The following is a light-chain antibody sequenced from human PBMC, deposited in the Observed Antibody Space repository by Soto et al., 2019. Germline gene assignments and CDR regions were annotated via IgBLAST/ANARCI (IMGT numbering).Light chain of an antibody. CDR3: QQYNVWPLT. CDR2: VAS. J-gene: IGKJ4*01. CDR1: QSVSSN. V-gene: IGKV3-15*01. Sequence: EIVMTQSPATLSVSPGERATLSCRASQSVSSNLGWYQQKPGQTPKLLIYVASTRATGIPARFSGSGSGTEFTLTISSQLSEDFAVYYCQQYNVWPLTFGGGTKVEFK.